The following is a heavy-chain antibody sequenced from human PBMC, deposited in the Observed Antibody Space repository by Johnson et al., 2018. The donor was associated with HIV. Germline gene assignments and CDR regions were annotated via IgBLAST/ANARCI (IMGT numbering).Heavy chain of an antibody. CDR1: GFTFSSYA. CDR2: ISGSGGST. V-gene: IGHV3-23*04. D-gene: IGHD3-3*01. J-gene: IGHJ3*02. CDR3: AKHPNYDFWSGYWNDAFDI. Sequence: VQLVESGGGLVQPGGSLRLSCAASGFTFSSYAINWVRQAPGKGLEWVSAISGSGGSTYYADSVKGRFTISRDNSKNMLYLQMNSLRAEDTAVYYCAKHPNYDFWSGYWNDAFDIWGQGTMVTVSS.